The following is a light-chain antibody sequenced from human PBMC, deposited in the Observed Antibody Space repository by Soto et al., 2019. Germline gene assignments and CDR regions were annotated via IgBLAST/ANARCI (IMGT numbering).Light chain of an antibody. CDR2: NKN. J-gene: IGLJ3*02. CDR1: RSNIGSHP. CDR3: SAWDDSLNGPV. Sequence: QSVLTQPPSASGTPGQRVTVSCSGSRSNIGSHPVHWYQQLPGTAPKLLIFNKNLRPSGVPDRFSGSKSGTSASLAISGLQSEDEAHYYCSAWDDSLNGPVFGGGTKPTVL. V-gene: IGLV1-44*01.